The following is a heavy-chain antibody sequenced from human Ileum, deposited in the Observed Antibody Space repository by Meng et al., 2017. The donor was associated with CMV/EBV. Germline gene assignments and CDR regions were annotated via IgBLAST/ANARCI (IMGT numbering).Heavy chain of an antibody. CDR1: GGSFSGNY. CDR3: ARGDGMDV. Sequence: SETLSLTCAVYGGSFSGNYWTWIRQAPGKGLEWIGEINHSGTTNYNPSLKSRVTISDDTSKNQFSLKLNSVTAADTAVYYCARGDGMDVWGQGTTVTVSS. J-gene: IGHJ6*02. CDR2: INHSGTT. V-gene: IGHV4-34*01.